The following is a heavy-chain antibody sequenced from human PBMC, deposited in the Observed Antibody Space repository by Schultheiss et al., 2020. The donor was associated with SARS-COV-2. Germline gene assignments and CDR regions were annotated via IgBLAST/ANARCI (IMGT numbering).Heavy chain of an antibody. CDR1: GFTFSSYS. Sequence: GGSLRLSCAASGFTFSSYSMNWVRQAPGKGLEWVSSISSSSSTIYYADSVKGRFTISRDNSKNTLYLQMNSLRAEDTAVYYCASTRVKYDYDSSGYDDYWGQGTLVTVSS. CDR3: ASTRVKYDYDSSGYDDY. CDR2: ISSSSSTI. D-gene: IGHD3-22*01. V-gene: IGHV3-48*01. J-gene: IGHJ4*02.